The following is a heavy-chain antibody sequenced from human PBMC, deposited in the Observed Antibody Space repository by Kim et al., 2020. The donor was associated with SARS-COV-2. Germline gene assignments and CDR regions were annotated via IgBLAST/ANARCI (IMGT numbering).Heavy chain of an antibody. CDR1: GFTFSSYG. CDR2: IWYDGSNK. J-gene: IGHJ6*02. D-gene: IGHD6-19*01. CDR3: AKQVRRAAVSGGNYYYGMGV. V-gene: IGHV3-33*06. Sequence: GGSLRLSCAASGFTFSSYGMHWVRQAPGKGLEWVAVIWYDGSNKYYADSVKGRFTISRDNSKNTLYLQMNSLRAEDTAVYYCAKQVRRAAVSGGNYYYGMGVWGPGTTVTGSS.